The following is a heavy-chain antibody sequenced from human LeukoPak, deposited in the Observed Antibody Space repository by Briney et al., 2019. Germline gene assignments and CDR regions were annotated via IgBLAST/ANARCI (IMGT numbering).Heavy chain of an antibody. CDR3: ARDRSVGVLPAPPFDF. Sequence: PGGSLRLSCAVSGFTFDDYAMHWVRQVPGKGLEWVGSVFHSGNTYYNPSLKSRLTISADTSKNQFSLTLTSVTAADTAVYYCARDRSVGVLPAPPFDFWGQGTLVTVSS. J-gene: IGHJ4*02. CDR1: GFTFDDYA. V-gene: IGHV4-38-2*02. D-gene: IGHD6-6*01. CDR2: VFHSGNT.